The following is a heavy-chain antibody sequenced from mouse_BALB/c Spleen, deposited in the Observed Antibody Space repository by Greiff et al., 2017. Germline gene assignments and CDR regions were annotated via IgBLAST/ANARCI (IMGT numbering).Heavy chain of an antibody. CDR1: GFTFTDYY. D-gene: IGHD1-2*01. V-gene: IGHV7-3*02. Sequence: EVMLVESGGGLVQPGGSLRLSCATSGFTFTDYYMSWVRQPPGKALEWLGFIRNKANGYTTEYSASVKGRFTISRDNSQSILYLQMNTLRAEDSATYYCARGYGLDYWGQGTTLTVSS. J-gene: IGHJ2*01. CDR2: IRNKANGYTT. CDR3: ARGYGLDY.